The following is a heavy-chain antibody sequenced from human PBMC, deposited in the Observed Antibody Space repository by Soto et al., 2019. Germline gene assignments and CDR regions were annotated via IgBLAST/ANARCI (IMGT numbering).Heavy chain of an antibody. CDR2: INPATGAA. CDR3: ARGGGVGVAGSAAFDM. Sequence: QLHLVQSGAVVKKPGASVTVSCSASGYPVTAYYMHWVRQAPGRGLEWMGGINPATGAAKYTQTFQGRVTMTMDTSTSTVFMELIGRTSEDTAVFYCARGGGVGVAGSAAFDMWGQGTLVTVSS. J-gene: IGHJ3*02. V-gene: IGHV1-2*02. D-gene: IGHD3-3*01. CDR1: GYPVTAYY.